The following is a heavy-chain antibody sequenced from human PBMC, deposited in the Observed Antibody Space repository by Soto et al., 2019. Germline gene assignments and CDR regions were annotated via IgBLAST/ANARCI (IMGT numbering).Heavy chain of an antibody. J-gene: IGHJ3*02. D-gene: IGHD2-2*02. Sequence: SETLSLTCTVSGGSISSGGYYWSWIRQHPGKGLEWIGYIYYSGSTYYNPSLESRVIISVDTSKNQFSLKLSSVTAADTAVYYCARSFLVVTAAINGVGAFDIWGQGTMVTVSS. V-gene: IGHV4-31*03. CDR3: ARSFLVVTAAINGVGAFDI. CDR1: GGSISSGGYY. CDR2: IYYSGST.